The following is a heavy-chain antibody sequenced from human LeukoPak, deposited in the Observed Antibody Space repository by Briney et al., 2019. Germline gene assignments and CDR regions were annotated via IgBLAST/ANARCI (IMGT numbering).Heavy chain of an antibody. D-gene: IGHD4/OR15-4a*01. CDR1: GFTFSSYS. Sequence: GGSLRLSCAASGFTFSSYSMNWVRQAPGKGLEWVSYISSGGVTISYADSERGRFTISRDNAENSLYLQMNNLRAEDTAGYYCARVPTNYAFDVWGQGTMVTVSS. CDR3: ARVPTNYAFDV. J-gene: IGHJ3*01. CDR2: ISSGGVTI. V-gene: IGHV3-48*04.